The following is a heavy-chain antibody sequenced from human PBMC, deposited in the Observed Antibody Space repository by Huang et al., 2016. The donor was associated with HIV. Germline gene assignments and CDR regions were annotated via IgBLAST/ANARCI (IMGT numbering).Heavy chain of an antibody. Sequence: QVQLVQSGAEVKKPGSSVKVSCKASGGTFSTYAISWVRQAPGQGLAWMGGSIPICGTANYAQKFQGTVTITADEFTSTAYMELSSLRSEDTALYYCARGRTRSSLYDSYYGLDVWGQGTTVTVSS. CDR3: ARGRTRSSLYDSYYGLDV. J-gene: IGHJ6*02. D-gene: IGHD6-6*01. V-gene: IGHV1-69*01. CDR1: GGTFSTYA. CDR2: SIPICGTA.